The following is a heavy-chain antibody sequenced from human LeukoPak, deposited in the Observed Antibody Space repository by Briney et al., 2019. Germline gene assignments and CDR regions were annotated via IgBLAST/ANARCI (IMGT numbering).Heavy chain of an antibody. D-gene: IGHD5-12*01. J-gene: IGHJ4*02. CDR3: VENAVDIVATMAY. V-gene: IGHV3-23*01. CDR1: GFIFSSYA. CDR2: ISGSGGST. Sequence: GGSLRLSCAASGFIFSSYAMSWVRQAPGKGLEWVSSISGSGGSTYYAGSVRGRFTISRTSSKNTLHLQMNSLRAEDTAVYYCVENAVDIVATMAYWGQGTLVTVSS.